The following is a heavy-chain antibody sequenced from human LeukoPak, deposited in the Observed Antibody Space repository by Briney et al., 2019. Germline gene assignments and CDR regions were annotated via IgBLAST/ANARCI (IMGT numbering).Heavy chain of an antibody. D-gene: IGHD6-13*01. CDR1: GDTFTSYG. Sequence: ASVKVSCKXSGDTFTSYGISWVRQSPGQGLEWLARIIPVFGTTNYARKFRGRVTVSTDDSTSTAFLELSSLTPEDTAVYYCAREGEGIAAAGTLLVYFDYWGQGTLVTVSS. CDR3: AREGEGIAAAGTLLVYFDY. J-gene: IGHJ4*02. CDR2: IIPVFGTT. V-gene: IGHV1-69*05.